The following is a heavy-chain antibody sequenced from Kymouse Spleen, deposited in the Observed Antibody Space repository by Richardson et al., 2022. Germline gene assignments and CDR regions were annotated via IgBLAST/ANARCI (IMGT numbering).Heavy chain of an antibody. CDR3: AKALYRGTDYYYYGMDV. D-gene: IGHD1-1*01,IGHD2-8*01,IGHD3-16*02. CDR2: ISYDGSNK. Sequence: QVQLVESGGGVVQPGRSLRLSCAASGFTFSSYGMHWVRQAPGKGLEWVAVISYDGSNKYYADSVKGRFTISRDNSKNTLYLQMNSLRAEDTAVYYCAKALYRGTDYYYYGMDVWGQGTTVTVSS. J-gene: IGHJ6*02. CDR1: GFTFSSYG. V-gene: IGHV3-30*18.